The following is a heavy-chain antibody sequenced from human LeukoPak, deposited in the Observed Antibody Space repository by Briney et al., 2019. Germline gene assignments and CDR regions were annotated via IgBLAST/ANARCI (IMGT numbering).Heavy chain of an antibody. Sequence: QTGGALRLSCAASGFTFSSYWMSWVRQAPGKGLEWVANIKQDGSEKYYVDSVKGRFTISRDNARNSLYLQMNSLRAEDTAVYYCARDSPNEAILWWSIDYWGQGTLVTVSS. V-gene: IGHV3-7*01. CDR1: GFTFSSYW. J-gene: IGHJ4*02. CDR3: ARDSPNEAILWWSIDY. CDR2: IKQDGSEK. D-gene: IGHD2-21*01.